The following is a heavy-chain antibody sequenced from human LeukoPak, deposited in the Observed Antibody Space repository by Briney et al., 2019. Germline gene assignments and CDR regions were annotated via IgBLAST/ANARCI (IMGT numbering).Heavy chain of an antibody. CDR1: GGSVNSYY. CDR3: ARGVAAAGHGFDY. CDR2: IYYSGST. J-gene: IGHJ4*02. D-gene: IGHD6-13*01. V-gene: IGHV4-59*02. Sequence: SETLSLTCTVSGGSVNSYYWSWIRQPPGKGLEWIGYIYYSGSTNYNPSLKSRVTISVDTSKNQFSLKLSSVTAADTAVYYCARGVAAAGHGFDYWGQGTLVTVSS.